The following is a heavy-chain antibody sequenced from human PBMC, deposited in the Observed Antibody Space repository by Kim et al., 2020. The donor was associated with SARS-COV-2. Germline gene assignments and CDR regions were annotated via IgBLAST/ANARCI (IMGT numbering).Heavy chain of an antibody. CDR2: ISYDGSNK. D-gene: IGHD3-3*01. CDR1: GFTFSSYG. Sequence: GGSLRLSCAASGFTFSSYGMHWVRQAPGKGLEWVAVISYDGSNKYYADSVKGRFTISRDNSKNTLYLQMNSLRAEDTAVYYCAKVEGRGAFTIFGVVIIDYYYGMDVWGQGTTVTVSS. V-gene: IGHV3-30*18. CDR3: AKVEGRGAFTIFGVVIIDYYYGMDV. J-gene: IGHJ6*02.